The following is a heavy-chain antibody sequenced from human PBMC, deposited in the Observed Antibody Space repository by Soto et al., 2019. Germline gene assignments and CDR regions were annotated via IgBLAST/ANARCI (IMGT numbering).Heavy chain of an antibody. CDR1: GYTFTSYG. CDR2: ISAYNGNT. D-gene: IGHD3-3*01. Sequence: GASVKVSCKASGYTFTSYGISWVRQAPGQGLEWMGWISAYNGNTNYAQKLQGRVTMTTDTSTSTAYMELRSLRSDDTAVYYCARDPNTIFGVVPRSAFDIWGQGTMVT. V-gene: IGHV1-18*01. J-gene: IGHJ3*02. CDR3: ARDPNTIFGVVPRSAFDI.